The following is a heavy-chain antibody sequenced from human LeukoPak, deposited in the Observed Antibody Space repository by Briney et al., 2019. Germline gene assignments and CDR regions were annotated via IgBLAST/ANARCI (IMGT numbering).Heavy chain of an antibody. CDR2: IRYDGSNK. CDR3: AKISGYSSSWYEDYFDY. V-gene: IGHV3-30*02. CDR1: GFTFSSYG. D-gene: IGHD6-13*01. J-gene: IGHJ4*02. Sequence: PGGSLRLSCAASGFTFSSYGMHWVRQAPGKGLEWVAFIRYDGSNKYYADSVKGRFTISRDNSKNTLYLQMNSLRAEDTAVYYCAKISGYSSSWYEDYFDYWGQGTLVTVSS.